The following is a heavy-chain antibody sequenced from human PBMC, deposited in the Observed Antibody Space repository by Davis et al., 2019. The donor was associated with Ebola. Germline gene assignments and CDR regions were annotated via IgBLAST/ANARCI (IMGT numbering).Heavy chain of an antibody. V-gene: IGHV4-34*01. CDR3: ARGSYDILTGYYHGLDY. CDR1: GGSFSGYY. Sequence: SETLSLTCAVYGGSFSGYYWSWIRQPPGKGLEWIGEINHSGSTNYNPSLKSRVTISVDTAKNQFSLKLSSVTAADTAVYYCARGSYDILTGYYHGLDYWGQGTLVTVSS. J-gene: IGHJ4*02. CDR2: INHSGST. D-gene: IGHD3-9*01.